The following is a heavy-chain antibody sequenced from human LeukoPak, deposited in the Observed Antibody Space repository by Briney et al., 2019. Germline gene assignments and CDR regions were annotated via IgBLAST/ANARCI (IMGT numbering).Heavy chain of an antibody. D-gene: IGHD3-9*01. CDR2: ISYDGSNK. Sequence: PGGSLRLSCAASGFTFSNYAMHWVRQAPGKGLEWVAVISYDGSNKYYADSVKGRFTISRDNSKNTLYLQMNSLRAEDTAVYCCARSYPRRRVYDILTGYFDYWGQGTLITVSS. J-gene: IGHJ4*02. CDR3: ARSYPRRRVYDILTGYFDY. V-gene: IGHV3-30-3*01. CDR1: GFTFSNYA.